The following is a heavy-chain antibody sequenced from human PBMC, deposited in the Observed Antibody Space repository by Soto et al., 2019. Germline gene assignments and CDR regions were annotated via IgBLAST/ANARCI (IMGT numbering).Heavy chain of an antibody. D-gene: IGHD3-22*01. V-gene: IGHV3-21*01. CDR1: GFTFSSYS. J-gene: IGHJ4*02. CDR3: ASENYYDSSGCPPAFDY. Sequence: GGSLRLSCAASGFTFSSYSMNWVRQAPGKGLEWVSSISSSSSYIYYADSVKGRFTISRDNAKNSLYLQMNSLRAEDTAVYYCASENYYDSSGCPPAFDYWGQGTLVTVSS. CDR2: ISSSSSYI.